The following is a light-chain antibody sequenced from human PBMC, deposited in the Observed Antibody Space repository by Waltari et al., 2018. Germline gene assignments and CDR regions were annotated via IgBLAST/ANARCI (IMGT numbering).Light chain of an antibody. CDR1: QSVGRS. J-gene: IGKJ1*01. CDR2: DTS. Sequence: EIVLTQSPGTLSLSPGERATPSCRASQSVGRSLAWYQQKPGQAPRLLIYDTSSRATGIPDRFSGSGSGTDFSLTISRLEPEDFAVYYCQHYVSLPATFGQGTKVEIK. CDR3: QHYVSLPAT. V-gene: IGKV3-20*01.